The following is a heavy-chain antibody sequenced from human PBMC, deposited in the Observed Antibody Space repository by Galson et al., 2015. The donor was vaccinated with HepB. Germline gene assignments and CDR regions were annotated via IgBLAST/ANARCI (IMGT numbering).Heavy chain of an antibody. CDR2: ISHXXRHE. Sequence: SLRLSCAASGFIFRSYXMHWXRQAXGKGLQXXAVISHXXRHESNADYVRGRFTISRDNSKNTLYLQMXRLRAEDPDVYYCAQDGLEWYQWGQGTLVTVSS. CDR3: AQDGLEWYQ. CDR1: GFIFRSYX. V-gene: IGHV3-30*18. D-gene: IGHD3-3*01. J-gene: IGHJ1*01.